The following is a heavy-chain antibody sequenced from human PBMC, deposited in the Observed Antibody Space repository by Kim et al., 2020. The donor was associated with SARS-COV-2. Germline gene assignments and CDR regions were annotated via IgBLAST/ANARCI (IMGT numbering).Heavy chain of an antibody. CDR2: LSGSGRDT. CDR1: GFTFSNYD. J-gene: IGHJ4*02. CDR3: AKEFTTDDYSDYCDF. D-gene: IGHD2-15*01. Sequence: GGSLRLSCTASGFTFSNYDMTWVRQAPGKGLEYVSSLSGSGRDTFYADSVRGRFTISRDNSRDTLFLQMNNLRAEDTALYYCAKEFTTDDYSDYCDFWGQGTLVTVSS. V-gene: IGHV3-23*01.